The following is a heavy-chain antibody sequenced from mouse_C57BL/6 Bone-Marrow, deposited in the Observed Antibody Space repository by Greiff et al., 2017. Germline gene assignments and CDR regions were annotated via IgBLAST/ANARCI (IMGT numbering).Heavy chain of an antibody. CDR2: IDPENGDT. CDR1: GFNIKDDY. V-gene: IGHV14-4*01. CDR3: TTWGYYWYFDV. J-gene: IGHJ1*03. D-gene: IGHD2-2*01. Sequence: EVKLVESGAELVRPGASVKLSCTASGFNIKDDYMHWVKQRPEQGLEWIGWIDPENGDTEYASKFQGKATITADTSSNTAYLQLSSLTSEDTAFYYCTTWGYYWYFDVWGTGTTVTVSS.